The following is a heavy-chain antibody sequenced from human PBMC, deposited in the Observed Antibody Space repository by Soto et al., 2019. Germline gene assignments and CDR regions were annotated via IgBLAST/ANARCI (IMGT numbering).Heavy chain of an antibody. J-gene: IGHJ4*02. D-gene: IGHD2-2*02. CDR1: GFTFSSHA. V-gene: IGHV3-23*01. Sequence: GGSLRLSCAASGFTFSSHAMSWVRQAPGQGLEWVSALSGSGGSTYYADSVKCRFTISRDNSKNTLYLQMNRLRAGDTAVYSCANALTPIVVVPAAIPEIYYWGQGTLVTVSS. CDR2: LSGSGGST. CDR3: ANALTPIVVVPAAIPEIYY.